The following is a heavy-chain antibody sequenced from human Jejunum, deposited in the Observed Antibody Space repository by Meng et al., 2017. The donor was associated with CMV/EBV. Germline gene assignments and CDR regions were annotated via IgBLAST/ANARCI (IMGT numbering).Heavy chain of an antibody. D-gene: IGHD2/OR15-2a*01. CDR3: AKDRLGSTAVPYFLDY. J-gene: IGHJ4*02. CDR2: ISGSDVNT. V-gene: IGHV3-23*01. CDR1: FTFNTYA. Sequence: FTFNTYAMNWVRQAPGKGLEWVSGISGSDVNTYYADSVKGRFTISRDNSKNTLYLQMSSLRGEDTAVYYCAKDRLGSTAVPYFLDYWGQGTLVTVSS.